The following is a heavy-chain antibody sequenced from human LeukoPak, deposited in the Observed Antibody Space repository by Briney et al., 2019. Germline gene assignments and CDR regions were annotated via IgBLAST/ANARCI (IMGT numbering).Heavy chain of an antibody. CDR1: GGSISSYY. CDR3: ARDGDENWFDP. CDR2: IYYSGST. D-gene: IGHD2-21*02. V-gene: IGHV4-59*01. J-gene: IGHJ5*02. Sequence: PSETLSLTCTVSGGSISSYYWSWIRQPPGKGLEWIGYIYYSGSTNYNPSLKSRVTISVDTSKNQFSLKLSSVTAADTAVYYCARDGDENWFDPWGQGTLLTVSS.